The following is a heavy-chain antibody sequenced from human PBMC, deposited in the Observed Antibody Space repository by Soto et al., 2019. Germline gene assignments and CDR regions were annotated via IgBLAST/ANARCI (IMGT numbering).Heavy chain of an antibody. CDR2: IYPGDSDT. V-gene: IGHV5-51*01. Sequence: GEFLKISCMGSGYKVSTWHNFTSYWIAWVRQMPGKGLEWMGIIYPGDSDTRYSPSFQGQVTISADKSISTAYLQWSSLKASDTAMYYCARLSGSSGYYGMDVWGQGTTVTVSS. CDR1: GYKVSTWHNFTSYW. CDR3: ARLSGSSGYYGMDV. J-gene: IGHJ6*02. D-gene: IGHD1-26*01.